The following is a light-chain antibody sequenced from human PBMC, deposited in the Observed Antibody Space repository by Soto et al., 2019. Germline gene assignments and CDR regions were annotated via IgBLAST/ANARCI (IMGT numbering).Light chain of an antibody. CDR3: QQFSSYPLT. CDR1: QSVSSSY. CDR2: GAS. J-gene: IGKJ4*01. Sequence: EIVLTQSPGTLSLSPGERATVSCRASQSVSSSYLAWYQQKPGQAPRLLIYGASYRATGIPDRFSGGGSGTDFTLTISRLEPEDFAVYYCQQFSSYPLTFGGGTKVDIK. V-gene: IGKV3-20*01.